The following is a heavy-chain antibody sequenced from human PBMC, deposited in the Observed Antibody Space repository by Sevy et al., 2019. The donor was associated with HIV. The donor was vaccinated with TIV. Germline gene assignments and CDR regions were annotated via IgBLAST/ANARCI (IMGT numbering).Heavy chain of an antibody. CDR2: ISGSGGST. CDR1: GFTFSSYA. J-gene: IGHJ6*03. Sequence: GGCLRLSCAASGFTFSSYAMSWVRQAPGKGLERVSAISGSGGSTYYADSVKGRFTVSRDNSKNTLYLQMNSLRAEDTAVYDCAKEKYYYYYMDVWGKGTTVHVSS. V-gene: IGHV3-23*01. CDR3: AKEKYYYYYMDV.